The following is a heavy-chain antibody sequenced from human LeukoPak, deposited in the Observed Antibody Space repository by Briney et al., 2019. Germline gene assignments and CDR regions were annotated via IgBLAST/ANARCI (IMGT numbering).Heavy chain of an antibody. Sequence: PGGSLRLSCAASGFTFSSYAMSWVRQAPGKGLECVSAISGSGGSTYYADSVKGRFTISRDNSKNTLYLQMNSLRAEDTAVYYCAKDRGLSGCFDYWGQGTLVTVSS. CDR1: GFTFSSYA. V-gene: IGHV3-23*01. CDR2: ISGSGGST. J-gene: IGHJ4*02. CDR3: AKDRGLSGCFDY. D-gene: IGHD3-10*01.